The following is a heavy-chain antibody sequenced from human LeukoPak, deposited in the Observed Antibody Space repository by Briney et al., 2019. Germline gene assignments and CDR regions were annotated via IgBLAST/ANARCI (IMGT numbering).Heavy chain of an antibody. D-gene: IGHD3-3*01. CDR1: GGSISSGGYY. J-gene: IGHJ6*02. CDR3: ARDRRDDFWSGYSYYYYYGMDV. CDR2: IYYSGST. V-gene: IGHV4-31*03. Sequence: SQTLPLTCTVSGGSISSGGYYWSWIRQHAGEGLEWIGYIYYSGSTYYNPSLKSRVTISVDTSKNQFSLKLSSVTAADTAVYYCARDRRDDFWSGYSYYYYYGMDVWGQGTTVTVSS.